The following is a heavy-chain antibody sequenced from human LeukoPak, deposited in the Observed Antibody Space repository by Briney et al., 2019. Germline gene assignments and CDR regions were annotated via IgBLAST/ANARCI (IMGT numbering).Heavy chain of an antibody. D-gene: IGHD3-10*01. Sequence: GGSLQISWQGSGYRFTSYWIGGVRPLPGKGLGGVGIIYPGDSDTRYSPSFQGQVTISADKSISTAYLQWSSLKASDTAMYYCASLGSGSYYPFDAFDIWGQGTMVTVSS. CDR3: ASLGSGSYYPFDAFDI. J-gene: IGHJ3*02. CDR2: IYPGDSDT. CDR1: GYRFTSYW. V-gene: IGHV5-51*01.